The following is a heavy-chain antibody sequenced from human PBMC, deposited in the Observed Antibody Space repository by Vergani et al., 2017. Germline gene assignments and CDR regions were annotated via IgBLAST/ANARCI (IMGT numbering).Heavy chain of an antibody. D-gene: IGHD1-1*01. J-gene: IGHJ3*01. CDR2: INPSGGHT. Sequence: QVQVVQSGAEVKQSRASVKVSCKTSGYTFSNYYMHWVRQAPGQGLEWMGIINPSGGHTNYAQKFQGRVTMTADTSTNTAYMELRSLRSDDTAVYFGARVAPSNSEVTPTAFDVWGQGTMVTVSS. CDR1: GYTFSNYY. V-gene: IGHV1-46*01. CDR3: ARVAPSNSEVTPTAFDV.